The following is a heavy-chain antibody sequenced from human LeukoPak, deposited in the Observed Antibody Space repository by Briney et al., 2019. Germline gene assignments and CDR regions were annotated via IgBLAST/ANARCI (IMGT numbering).Heavy chain of an antibody. J-gene: IGHJ5*02. CDR3: AREGEDYDFWSHRP. D-gene: IGHD3-3*01. CDR2: IYTSGST. CDR1: GGSISSGDYY. Sequence: SQTLSLTCTVSGGSISSGDYYWSWIRQPAGKELEWIGRIYTSGSTNYNPSLKSRVTISVDTSKNQFSLKLSSVTAADTAVYYCAREGEDYDFWSHRPWGQGTLVTVSS. V-gene: IGHV4-61*02.